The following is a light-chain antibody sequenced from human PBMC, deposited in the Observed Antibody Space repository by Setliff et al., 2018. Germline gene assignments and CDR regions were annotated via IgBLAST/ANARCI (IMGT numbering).Light chain of an antibody. V-gene: IGLV1-51*01. CDR3: ATWDIDLSAVV. CDR2: DNY. CDR1: SSNIGNDY. Sequence: QSALTQPPSVSAAPGQKVTISCSGGSSNIGNDYVSWCQHLPGTAPKLLIYDNYKRPSGIPDRFSGSKSGTSATLAITGLQTGDEADYYCATWDIDLSAVVFGGGTKSPS. J-gene: IGLJ2*01.